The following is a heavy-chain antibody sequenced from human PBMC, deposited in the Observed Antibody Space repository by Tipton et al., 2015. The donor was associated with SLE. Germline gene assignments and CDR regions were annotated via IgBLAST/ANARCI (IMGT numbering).Heavy chain of an antibody. J-gene: IGHJ4*02. CDR2: IYHSGST. CDR1: GGSIRSSNW. V-gene: IGHV4-4*02. CDR3: ARDPYRSSSIFDY. D-gene: IGHD6-6*01. Sequence: SLRLSCTVSGGSIRSSNWWSWVRQPPGKGREWLGEIYHSGSTNYNPSLKSRVTISVDKSKNHFSLKLSSVTAADTAVYYCARDPYRSSSIFDYWGQGTLVNVSP.